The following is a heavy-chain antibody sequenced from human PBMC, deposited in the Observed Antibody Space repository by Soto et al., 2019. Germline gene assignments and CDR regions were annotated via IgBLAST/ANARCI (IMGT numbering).Heavy chain of an antibody. D-gene: IGHD1-26*01. CDR1: GYTFTSYG. V-gene: IGHV1-18*01. Sequence: QVQLVQSGAEVKKPGASVKVSCKAPGYTFTSYGISWVRQAPGQGLEWMGWISANNGNTKYAQKLQGTVTMTTGTSSSSAYTERRSLRSDDTAVYYCARGLHGGALDYWGQGTLVTVSS. CDR2: ISANNGNT. J-gene: IGHJ4*02. CDR3: ARGLHGGALDY.